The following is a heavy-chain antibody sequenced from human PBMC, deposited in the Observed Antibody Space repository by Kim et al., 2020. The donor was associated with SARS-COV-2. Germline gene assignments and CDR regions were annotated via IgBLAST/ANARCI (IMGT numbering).Heavy chain of an antibody. Sequence: GGSLRLSCSASGFTFSTYFMQWVRQAPGRGLEYVSGISPDGGNTYYPDSVKGRFTISRDNSKNTLYLQMSSLRPEDTAVYYCVNGYSAYVAHWGQGTLVTVSS. CDR1: GFTFSTYF. D-gene: IGHD5-12*01. V-gene: IGHV3-64D*06. J-gene: IGHJ4*02. CDR2: ISPDGGNT. CDR3: VNGYSAYVAH.